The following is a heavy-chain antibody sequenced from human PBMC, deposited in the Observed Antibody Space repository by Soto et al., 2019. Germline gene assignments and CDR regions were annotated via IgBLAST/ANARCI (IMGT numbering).Heavy chain of an antibody. D-gene: IGHD5-12*01. CDR1: GLTFSSYG. Sequence: GGSLRLSCAASGLTFSSYGMHWVRQAPGKGLEWVAVIWYDGSNKYYADSVKGRFTISRDNSKNTLYLQMNSLRAEDTAVYYCARGDGIYSGYDKGAFDIWGQGTMVTVSS. V-gene: IGHV3-33*08. J-gene: IGHJ3*02. CDR2: IWYDGSNK. CDR3: ARGDGIYSGYDKGAFDI.